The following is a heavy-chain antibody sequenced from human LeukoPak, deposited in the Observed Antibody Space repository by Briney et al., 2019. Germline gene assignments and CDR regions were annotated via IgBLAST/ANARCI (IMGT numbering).Heavy chain of an antibody. Sequence: GGSLRLSCAAAGFTFNTYAMSWVRQSPGKGLEWVSAISGGGGTTYYADSVKGRFAISRDDSKSTLFLQMNSLRAEDTAVYYCARDALWVHRRTYYYYYMDVWGKGTTVTVSS. J-gene: IGHJ6*03. CDR1: GFTFNTYA. V-gene: IGHV3-23*01. CDR3: ARDALWVHRRTYYYYYMDV. D-gene: IGHD1-1*01. CDR2: ISGGGGTT.